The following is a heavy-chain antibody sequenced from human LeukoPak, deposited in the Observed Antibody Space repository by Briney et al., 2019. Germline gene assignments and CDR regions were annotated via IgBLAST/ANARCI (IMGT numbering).Heavy chain of an antibody. CDR2: IYYSGST. D-gene: IGHD1-1*01. Sequence: SETLSLTCTVSGGSISRSSYYWGWIRQPPGKGLEWIGSIYYSGSTYYNPSLKSRVTISVDTSKNQFSLKLSSVTAADTAVYYCARHAGYNWHDWTVGWFDPWGQGTLVTVSS. J-gene: IGHJ5*02. CDR3: ARHAGYNWHDWTVGWFDP. CDR1: GGSISRSSYY. V-gene: IGHV4-39*01.